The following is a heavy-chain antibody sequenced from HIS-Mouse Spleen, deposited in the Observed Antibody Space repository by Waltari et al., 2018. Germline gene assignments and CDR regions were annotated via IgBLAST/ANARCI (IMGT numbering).Heavy chain of an antibody. Sequence: QVQLQASGPGLVKPSETLSLTCTVSGGPLSSCYWRWPRQPAGKGLEWIGRIYTSGSTNYNPSLKSRVTMSVDTSKNQFSLKLSSVTAADTAVYYCAREKQQLVPFDYWGQGTLVTVSS. CDR1: GGPLSSCY. CDR3: AREKQQLVPFDY. D-gene: IGHD6-13*01. V-gene: IGHV4-4*07. J-gene: IGHJ4*02. CDR2: IYTSGST.